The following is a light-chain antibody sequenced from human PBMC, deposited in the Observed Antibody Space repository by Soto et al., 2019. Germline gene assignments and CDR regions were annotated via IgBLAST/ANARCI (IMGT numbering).Light chain of an antibody. CDR1: QTVERW. CDR2: DVS. V-gene: IGKV1-5*01. J-gene: IGKJ2*01. CDR3: QQYKDYVYT. Sequence: DIQMTQSPSTLSASVGDRVIITCRASQTVERWMAWYQQKPGKAPKLLNSDVSTLERGVPSRFSGSGSATEFTLTISGLQPDDFATYYCQQYKDYVYTFGQGTKVESK.